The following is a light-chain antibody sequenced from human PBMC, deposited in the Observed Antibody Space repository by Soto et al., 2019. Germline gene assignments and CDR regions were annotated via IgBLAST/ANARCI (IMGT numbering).Light chain of an antibody. V-gene: IGKV1-39*01. J-gene: IGKJ5*01. CDR3: QQSFRTPIT. CDR2: AAS. CDR1: QSISSS. Sequence: DLQMTQSPSSLSASVGDRVTITCRASQSISSSLNWYQQKPGNVPKLLIFAASSLQSGVPSRFRGNGSGTEFTLTISSLQVEDFATYYCQQSFRTPITFGRGTRLEIK.